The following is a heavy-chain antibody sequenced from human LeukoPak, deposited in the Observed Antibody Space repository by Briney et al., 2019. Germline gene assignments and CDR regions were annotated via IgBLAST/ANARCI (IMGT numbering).Heavy chain of an antibody. V-gene: IGHV1-18*04. J-gene: IGHJ5*02. CDR2: ISAYNGNT. D-gene: IGHD2-2*01. CDR3: ARVKARAAIVVVPADWFDP. CDR1: GYTFTSYG. Sequence: ASVKVSCKASGYTFTSYGISWVRQAPGQGLEGMGWISAYNGNTNYAQKLRGRVTMTTDTSTSTAYMELRSLRSDDTAVYYCARVKARAAIVVVPADWFDPWGQGTLVTVSS.